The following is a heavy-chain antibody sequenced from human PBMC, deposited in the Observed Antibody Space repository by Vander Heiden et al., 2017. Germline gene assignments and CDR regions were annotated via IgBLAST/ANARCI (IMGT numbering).Heavy chain of an antibody. CDR1: GYTFTSYV. CDR2: MNPNSGNT. J-gene: IGHJ4*02. Sequence: QVQLVQSGAEVKKPGASVKVSCKASGYTFTSYVINWVRQATGQGLEWIGMMNPNSGNTGYTQKFQGRVTMTRNTSKSTAYMELSSLRSEDTAVYFCARGRRAAAGTDYWGQGTLVTVSS. D-gene: IGHD6-13*01. CDR3: ARGRRAAAGTDY. V-gene: IGHV1-8*01.